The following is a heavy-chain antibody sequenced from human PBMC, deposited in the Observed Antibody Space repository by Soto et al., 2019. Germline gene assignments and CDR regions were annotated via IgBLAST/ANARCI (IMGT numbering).Heavy chain of an antibody. CDR1: GYTFTSYG. D-gene: IGHD2-21*02. V-gene: IGHV1-18*04. J-gene: IGHJ3*02. Sequence: GASVKVSCKASGYTFTSYGISWVRQAPGQGLEWMGWISAYNGNTNYAQKLQGGVTMTTDTSTSTAYMELRSLRSDDTAVYYCARDLELAYCGGDCYSQAFDIWGQGTMVT. CDR3: ARDLELAYCGGDCYSQAFDI. CDR2: ISAYNGNT.